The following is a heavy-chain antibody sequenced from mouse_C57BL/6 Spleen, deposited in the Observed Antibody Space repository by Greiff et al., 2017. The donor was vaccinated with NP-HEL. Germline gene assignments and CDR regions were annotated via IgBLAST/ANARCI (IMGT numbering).Heavy chain of an antibody. CDR1: GFTFSSYG. CDR3: AIHRCYGSSYYFDV. CDR2: ISSGSSNN. V-gene: IGHV5-6*02. D-gene: IGHD1-1*01. J-gene: IGHJ1*03. Sequence: DVMLVESGGDLVKPGGSLKLSCAASGFTFSSYGMSWVRQTPDKRLEWVATISSGSSNNYYSASVKGRFTISRDNAKNTLYLQMSSLKSEDTAMYYCAIHRCYGSSYYFDVWGTGTTVTVSS.